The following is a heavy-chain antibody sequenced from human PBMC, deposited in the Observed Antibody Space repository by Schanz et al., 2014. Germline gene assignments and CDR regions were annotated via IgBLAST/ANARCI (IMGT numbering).Heavy chain of an antibody. CDR2: MNESHSTI. CDR3: ARKMKLGVYGGKGHDSLDI. D-gene: IGHD4-17*01. V-gene: IGHV3-23*01. Sequence: DVHLLESGGGLVQPGGSLRLSCAASEFTFSTDAMSWVRQARGKGLEWVSAMNESHSTIYYADSVRGRFTISRDNAENTLFLQMNTLRAEDTAVYYCARKMKLGVYGGKGHDSLDIWGQGTMVTVSS. CDR1: EFTFSTDA. J-gene: IGHJ3*02.